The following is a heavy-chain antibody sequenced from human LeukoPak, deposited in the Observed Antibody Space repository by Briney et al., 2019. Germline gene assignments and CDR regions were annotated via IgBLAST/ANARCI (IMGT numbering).Heavy chain of an antibody. CDR1: GYSISSGYY. CDR3: ARLLGPLDYVWGSSRSK. V-gene: IGHV4-38-2*02. D-gene: IGHD3-16*02. CDR2: IYHSGST. J-gene: IGHJ4*02. Sequence: SETLSLTCTVSGYSISSGYYWGWIRQPPGKGLEWIGSIYHSGSTYYNPSLKSRVTISVDTSKNQFSLQLTSVTAADTAVYYCARLLGPLDYVWGSSRSKWGQGTLVTVSS.